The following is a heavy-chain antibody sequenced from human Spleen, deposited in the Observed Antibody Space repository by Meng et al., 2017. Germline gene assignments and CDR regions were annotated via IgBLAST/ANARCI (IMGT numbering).Heavy chain of an antibody. J-gene: IGHJ2*01. V-gene: IGHV4-59*12. Sequence: SETLSLTCTVSGGSISSYYWSWIRQPPGKGLEWIGYIYYSGSTNYNPSLKSRVTISVDTSKNQFSLKLSSATAADTAVYYCARARSNYYGSGSYSKRYFDLWGRGTLVTVSS. CDR2: IYYSGST. CDR1: GGSISSYY. D-gene: IGHD3-10*01. CDR3: ARARSNYYGSGSYSKRYFDL.